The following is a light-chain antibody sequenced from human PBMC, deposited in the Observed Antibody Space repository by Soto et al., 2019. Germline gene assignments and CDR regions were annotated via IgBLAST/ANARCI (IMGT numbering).Light chain of an antibody. CDR3: CLYAGRSTRV. J-gene: IGLJ1*01. CDR2: DVS. CDR1: STDVGGYNY. Sequence: QSALTQPRSVSGSPGQSVTISCTGTSTDVGGYNYVSWYQQHPGKAPKLMMYDVSERPSGVPDRFSGSKSGNTASLTISGLQADDEADYYCCLYAGRSTRVFGTGTKVTVL. V-gene: IGLV2-11*01.